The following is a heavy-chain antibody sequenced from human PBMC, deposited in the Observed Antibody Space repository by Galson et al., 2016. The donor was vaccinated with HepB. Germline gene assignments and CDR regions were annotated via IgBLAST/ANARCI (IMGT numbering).Heavy chain of an antibody. CDR2: INPSGDTK. Sequence: SLRLSCAASGFSFSTYSMNWVRQTPGKGVEWVSLINPSGDTKYYADSVKGRFTISRDNVKKSLYLQMNSLRHEDTAVYFCAGDFEPWGQGTLVTVSS. J-gene: IGHJ5*02. CDR3: AGDFEP. V-gene: IGHV3-48*02. CDR1: GFSFSTYS.